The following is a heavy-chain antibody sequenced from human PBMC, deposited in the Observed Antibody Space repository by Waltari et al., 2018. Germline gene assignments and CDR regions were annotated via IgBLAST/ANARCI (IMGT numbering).Heavy chain of an antibody. V-gene: IGHV4-34*01. CDR1: GGSFSGYY. D-gene: IGHD3-10*01. Sequence: QVQLQQWGAGLLKPSETLSLTCAVYGGSFSGYYWSWIRQPPGKVLEWIGEINHSGSTNYNPSLKSRVTISVDTSKNQFSLKLSSVTAADTAVYYCARKRGGSHPFDPWGQGTLVTVSS. CDR2: INHSGST. CDR3: ARKRGGSHPFDP. J-gene: IGHJ5*02.